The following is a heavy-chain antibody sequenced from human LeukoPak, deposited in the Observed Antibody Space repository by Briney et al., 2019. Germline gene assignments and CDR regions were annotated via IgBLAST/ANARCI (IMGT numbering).Heavy chain of an antibody. CDR3: ARNGFRTYCGTGCYSDYMDV. D-gene: IGHD2-21*02. J-gene: IGHJ6*03. CDR2: IYDTGDT. V-gene: IGHV4-59*02. Sequence: PSETLSLTCTVSGASVSRESWTWIRQPPGKGLEWIGYIYDTGDTTYNPSLQSRLTTSVDTSKNQFSLKLTSVTAADTAVYYCARNGFRTYCGTGCYSDYMDVWGKGATVTVSS. CDR1: GASVSRES.